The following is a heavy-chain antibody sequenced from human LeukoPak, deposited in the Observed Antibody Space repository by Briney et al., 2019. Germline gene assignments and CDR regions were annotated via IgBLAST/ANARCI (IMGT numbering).Heavy chain of an antibody. J-gene: IGHJ4*02. CDR2: INPNSGGT. CDR3: ARDHTMVRGVINY. V-gene: IGHV1-2*02. CDR1: GYTFTGYY. D-gene: IGHD3-10*01. Sequence: ASVKVSCKASGYTFTGYYMHWVRQAPGQGLEWVGWINPNSGGTNYAQKFQGRVTMTRDTSISTAYMELSRLRSDDTAVYYCARDHTMVRGVINYWGQGTLVTVSS.